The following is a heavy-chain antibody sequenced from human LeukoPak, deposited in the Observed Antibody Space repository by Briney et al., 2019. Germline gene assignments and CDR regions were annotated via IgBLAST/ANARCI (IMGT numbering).Heavy chain of an antibody. V-gene: IGHV4-34*01. CDR3: ARSNSGGTCVDY. Sequence: SETLSLTCAVYGGSIGGYYWSWIRQSPGKGLEWIGEINHSGSTNYNPSLKSRVTISVDKSKNQFTLKLSSVTAADTAVYYCARSNSGGTCVDYWGQGTLVTVSS. J-gene: IGHJ4*02. D-gene: IGHD2-15*01. CDR2: INHSGST. CDR1: GGSIGGYY.